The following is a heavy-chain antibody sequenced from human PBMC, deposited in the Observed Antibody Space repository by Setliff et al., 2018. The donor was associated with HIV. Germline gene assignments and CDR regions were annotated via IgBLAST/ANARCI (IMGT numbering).Heavy chain of an antibody. V-gene: IGHV1-18*01. D-gene: IGHD5-12*01. J-gene: IGHJ4*02. CDR3: ARASQGGGYNY. CDR2: IGSYSGGT. Sequence: ASVKVSCKASNYTLINYGVSWVRQAPGQGLEWMGWIGSYSGGTNYAQKFQGRVTMTRDTSISTAYMELSSLRSEDTAVYYCARASQGGGYNYWGQGTLVTVSS. CDR1: NYTLINYG.